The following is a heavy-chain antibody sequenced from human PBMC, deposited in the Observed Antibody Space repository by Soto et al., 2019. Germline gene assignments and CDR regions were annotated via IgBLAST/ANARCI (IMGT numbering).Heavy chain of an antibody. CDR1: GFAFSDTV. D-gene: IGHD3-3*02. CDR3: EKILSGQSHYDALEI. J-gene: IGHJ3*02. CDR2: ISGNDDTT. V-gene: IGHV3-23*01. Sequence: PGGSLRLSCVASGFAFSDTVMTWARQAPGKGLEWVSSISGNDDTTHYADSVKGRFTISRDNSKNTLYLQMDRLRAEDTAMYYCEKILSGQSHYDALEIWGQGTMVTVSS.